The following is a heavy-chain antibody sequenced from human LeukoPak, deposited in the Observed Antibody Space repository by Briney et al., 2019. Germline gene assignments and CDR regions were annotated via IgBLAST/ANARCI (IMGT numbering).Heavy chain of an antibody. CDR1: GYTLTELS. J-gene: IGHJ1*01. D-gene: IGHD6-13*01. CDR3: ATSPAGTFFLH. Sequence: ASVKVSCKVSGYTLTELSMHWARQAPGKGLEWMGGFDPEDGEAIYAQKFQGRVTMTEDTPTDTAYMELSSLRSEDTAVYYCATSPAGTFFLHWGQGTLVTVSS. V-gene: IGHV1-24*01. CDR2: FDPEDGEA.